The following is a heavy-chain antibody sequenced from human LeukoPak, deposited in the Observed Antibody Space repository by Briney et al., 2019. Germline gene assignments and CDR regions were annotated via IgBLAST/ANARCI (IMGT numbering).Heavy chain of an antibody. V-gene: IGHV4-38-2*01. J-gene: IGHJ5*02. CDR2: IYYDESA. D-gene: IGHD6-13*01. CDR3: ARAYSSRWYCNWFDP. Sequence: SETLSLTCVVSGYSISSVYYWAWIRQPPGKGPEGIGHIYYDESAYYNPSLKSRVTISIDTSKKQFSLKLSSVTAADTAVYYCARAYSSRWYCNWFDPWGQGTLVTVSS. CDR1: GYSISSVYY.